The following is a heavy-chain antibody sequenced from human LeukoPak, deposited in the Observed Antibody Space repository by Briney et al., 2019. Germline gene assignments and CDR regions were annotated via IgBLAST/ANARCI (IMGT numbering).Heavy chain of an antibody. Sequence: ASVKVSCKAFGYTFTSNYMHWVRQAPGQGPEWMRVISPSGGSTTYAQKFQGRVTLTRDMSTSTDYLELSSLRSEDTAVYYCAKSGLNRFDYWGQGTLVTVSS. J-gene: IGHJ4*02. CDR2: ISPSGGST. V-gene: IGHV1-46*01. D-gene: IGHD2-15*01. CDR1: GYTFTSNY. CDR3: AKSGLNRFDY.